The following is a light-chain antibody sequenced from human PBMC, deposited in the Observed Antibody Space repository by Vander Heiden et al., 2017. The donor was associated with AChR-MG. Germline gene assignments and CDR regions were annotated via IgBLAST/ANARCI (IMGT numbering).Light chain of an antibody. CDR1: SSNIGTNT. V-gene: IGLV1-44*01. Sequence: QSVLTQPPSVSGTPGQRVIISCSGSSSNIGTNTVNWYQQVPGTAPKLLIYTTNLRPSGGPDRFAGSKSGTSASLAIGGLQSEDEADYYCAAWDDSLNGWVFGGGTKVTVL. CDR3: AAWDDSLNGWV. J-gene: IGLJ3*02. CDR2: TTN.